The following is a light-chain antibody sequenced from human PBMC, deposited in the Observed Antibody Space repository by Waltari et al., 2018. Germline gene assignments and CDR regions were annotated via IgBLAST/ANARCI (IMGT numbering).Light chain of an antibody. CDR1: ALPKQY. Sequence: SYELTQPPSVSVSPGQTARITCSGDALPKQYAFWYQQTSGQAPVLVIYKDSERRSGIPERFSGSTSGTTVTLTIRGVQAEDEADYYCQSADSSGTMGVFGGGTRLTVL. V-gene: IGLV3-25*03. CDR3: QSADSSGTMGV. CDR2: KDS. J-gene: IGLJ3*02.